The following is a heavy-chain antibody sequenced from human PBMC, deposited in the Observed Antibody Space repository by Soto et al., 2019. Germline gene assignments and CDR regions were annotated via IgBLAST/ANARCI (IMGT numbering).Heavy chain of an antibody. CDR2: INPSGGST. D-gene: IGHD6-13*01. CDR1: GYTFTSYY. CDR3: ARERSTIAAGFFDWFDP. V-gene: IGHV1-46*01. J-gene: IGHJ5*02. Sequence: ASVKVSCKASGYTFTSYYMHWVRQAPGQGLEWMGIINPSGGSTSYAQKFQGWVTMTRDTSISTAYMELSRLRSDDTAVYYCARERSTIAAGFFDWFDPWGQGTLVTVSS.